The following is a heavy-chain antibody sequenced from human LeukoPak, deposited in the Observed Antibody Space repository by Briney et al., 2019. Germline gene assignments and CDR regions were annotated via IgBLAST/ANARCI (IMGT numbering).Heavy chain of an antibody. D-gene: IGHD2-2*01. CDR2: INPSGGST. CDR1: GYSFTRYY. CDR3: ARAYIVVVPAARGNWFDP. Sequence: ASVKVSCMASGYSFTRYYMHWVRQAPGQGLEWMGIINPSGGSTSYAQKFQGRVTMTRDTSTSTVYMELSSLRSEDTAVYYCARAYIVVVPAARGNWFDPWGQGTLVTVSS. J-gene: IGHJ5*02. V-gene: IGHV1-46*03.